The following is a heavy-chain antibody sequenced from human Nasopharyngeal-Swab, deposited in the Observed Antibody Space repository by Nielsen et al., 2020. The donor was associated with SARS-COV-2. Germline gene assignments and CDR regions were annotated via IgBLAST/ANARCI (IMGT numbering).Heavy chain of an antibody. CDR1: GFSLSSYE. V-gene: IGHV3-48*03. CDR2: IGSFGSTI. J-gene: IGHJ6*02. D-gene: IGHD3-22*01. CDR3: ARGDSSGLPQAVYGMDV. Sequence: GESLKIPCAASGFSLSSYEMNWVRQAPGKGLEWVSYIGSFGSTIYSDSVKGRITVSRDNAKNSLYLQMNSLRAEDTAVYYCARGDSSGLPQAVYGMDVWGQGTTVSVSS.